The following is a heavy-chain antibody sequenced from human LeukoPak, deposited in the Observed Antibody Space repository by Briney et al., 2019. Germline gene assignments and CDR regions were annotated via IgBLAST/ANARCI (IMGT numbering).Heavy chain of an antibody. Sequence: ASVKVSCKASGYTFTGYYMHWVRQAPGQGLEWMGWINPNSGGTNYAQKFQGRVTMTRDTSISTAYMELGRLRSDDTAVYYCARGGRAYIAVAGTNYNWFDPWGQGTLVTVSS. CDR1: GYTFTGYY. D-gene: IGHD6-19*01. V-gene: IGHV1-2*02. J-gene: IGHJ5*02. CDR3: ARGGRAYIAVAGTNYNWFDP. CDR2: INPNSGGT.